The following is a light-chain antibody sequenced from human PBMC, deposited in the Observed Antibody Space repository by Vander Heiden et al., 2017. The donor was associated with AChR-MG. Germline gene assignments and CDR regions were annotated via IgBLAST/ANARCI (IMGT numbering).Light chain of an antibody. J-gene: IGKJ1*01. CDR1: QSISSW. V-gene: IGKV1-5*03. CDR2: KAS. CDR3: QQRLGT. Sequence: DIQMTQSPSTLSASVGDRVTITCRASQSISSWLAWYQQKPGKAPKLLIYKASSLESGVPSRFSGSGSGTEFTLTISSLQRDDFATYYCQQRLGTFGQGTKVEIK.